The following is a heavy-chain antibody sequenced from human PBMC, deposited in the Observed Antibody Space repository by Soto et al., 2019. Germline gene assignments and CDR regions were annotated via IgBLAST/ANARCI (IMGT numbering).Heavy chain of an antibody. D-gene: IGHD4-4*01. CDR2: IYHSGST. V-gene: IGHV4-30-2*01. CDR3: ARGMTTVTTLDY. CDR1: VGSISSGGSS. J-gene: IGHJ4*02. Sequence: QLQLQESGSGLVKPSQTLSLTCAVSVGSISSGGSSCYWIRQPPGKGLEWIGYIYHSGSTYYNPSLKSRVTISVDRSKNQVSLKLSSVTAADTAVYYCARGMTTVTTLDYWGQGTLVTVSS.